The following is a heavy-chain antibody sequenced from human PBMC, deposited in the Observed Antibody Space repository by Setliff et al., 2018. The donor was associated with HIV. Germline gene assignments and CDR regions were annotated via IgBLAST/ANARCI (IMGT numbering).Heavy chain of an antibody. CDR3: ARGHYSSSSG. CDR1: GFSVSTYW. Sequence: GGSLRLSCAASGFSVSTYWMNWVRQAPGKGLEWVANIEKDGSEKYYVDSVKGRFTISRDSAKNSLYLQMNSLRAEDTAVYYCARGHYSSSSGWGQGALVTVSS. V-gene: IGHV3-7*03. J-gene: IGHJ4*02. D-gene: IGHD6-6*01. CDR2: IEKDGSEK.